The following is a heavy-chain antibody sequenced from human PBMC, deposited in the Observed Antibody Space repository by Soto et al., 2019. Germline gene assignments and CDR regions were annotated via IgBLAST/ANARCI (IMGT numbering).Heavy chain of an antibody. V-gene: IGHV1-69*13. CDR1: GGTFSSYA. CDR2: IIPIFGTA. J-gene: IGHJ6*02. Sequence: SVKVSCKASGGTFSSYAISWVRQAPGQGLEWMGGIIPIFGTANYAQKFQGRVTITADESTSTAYMELSSLRSEDTAVYYCARGYDDSSGSYYYYGMDVWGQGTTVTVSS. CDR3: ARGYDDSSGSYYYYGMDV. D-gene: IGHD3-22*01.